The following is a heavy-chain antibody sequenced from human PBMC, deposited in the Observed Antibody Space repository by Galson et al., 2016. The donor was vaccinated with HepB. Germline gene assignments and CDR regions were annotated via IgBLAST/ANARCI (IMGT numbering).Heavy chain of an antibody. D-gene: IGHD3-16*01. Sequence: SLRLSCAASGLTFDEYAMHWVRQAPGKRLEWVANIKQDGSEKDYVDSVKGRFTISRDNAKNSLYLQMNSLRAEDTAVYYCAREDIGGFDPWGQGTLVTVSS. CDR3: AREDIGGFDP. J-gene: IGHJ5*02. CDR2: IKQDGSEK. V-gene: IGHV3-7*01. CDR1: GLTFDEYA.